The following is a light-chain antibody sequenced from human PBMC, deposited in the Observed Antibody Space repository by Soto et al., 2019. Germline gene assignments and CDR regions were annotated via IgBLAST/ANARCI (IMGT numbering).Light chain of an antibody. CDR1: QRVGNH. Sequence: EIVLMQYPGNRSVSPGGGVPVACRASQRVGNHLAWHQQKPGQAPRLLIYGASPRETGFPALFSGSGSGTEFTLTISSLQSEDFAVSYCQQYNGWAITFGQGTRLEIK. J-gene: IGKJ5*01. V-gene: IGKV3-15*01. CDR3: QQYNGWAIT. CDR2: GAS.